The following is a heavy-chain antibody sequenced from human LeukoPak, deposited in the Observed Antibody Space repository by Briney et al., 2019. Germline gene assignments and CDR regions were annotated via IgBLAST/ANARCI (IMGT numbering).Heavy chain of an antibody. CDR2: INPNSGGT. CDR1: GYTFTGYY. CDR3: AKAPSYYDFWSGYISFDY. J-gene: IGHJ4*02. Sequence: ASVKVSCKASGYTFTGYYMHWVRQAPGQGLEWMGWINPNSGGTNYAQKFQGRVTMTRDTSISTAYMELSRLRSDDTAVYYCAKAPSYYDFWSGYISFDYWGQGTLVTVSS. V-gene: IGHV1-2*02. D-gene: IGHD3-3*01.